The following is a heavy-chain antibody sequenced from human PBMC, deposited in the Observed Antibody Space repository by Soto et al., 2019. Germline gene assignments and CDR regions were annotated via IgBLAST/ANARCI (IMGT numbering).Heavy chain of an antibody. J-gene: IGHJ6*02. D-gene: IGHD2-2*01. CDR2: IYHTGNT. CDR3: ARVERTLSTPFAYGMDV. CDR1: GGSINSGGYS. Sequence: QLQLQESGSGLVKPSQTQSLTCTVSGGSINSGGYSWIWIRQPPGKGLEWIGYIYHTGNTFYNPSLQXRXTXSXDQSKNQFSLSLGSVTAADTAMYYCARVERTLSTPFAYGMDVWGQGTTVTVSS. V-gene: IGHV4-30-2*01.